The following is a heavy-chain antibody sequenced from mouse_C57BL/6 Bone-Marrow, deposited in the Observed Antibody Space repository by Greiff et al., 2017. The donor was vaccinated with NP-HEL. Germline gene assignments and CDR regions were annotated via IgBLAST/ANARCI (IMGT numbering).Heavy chain of an antibody. Sequence: DVKLQESGGDLVKPGGSLKLSCAASGFTFSSYGMSWVRQTPDKRLEWVATISSGGSYTYYPDSVKGRFTISRDNAKNTLYLQMSSLKSEDTAMYYCARHPGWLLLFDYWGQGTTLTVSS. CDR3: ARHPGWLLLFDY. V-gene: IGHV5-6*02. D-gene: IGHD2-3*01. CDR2: ISSGGSYT. CDR1: GFTFSSYG. J-gene: IGHJ2*01.